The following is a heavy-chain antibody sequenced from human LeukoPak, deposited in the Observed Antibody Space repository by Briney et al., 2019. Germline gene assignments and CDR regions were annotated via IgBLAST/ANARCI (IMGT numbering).Heavy chain of an antibody. D-gene: IGHD6-6*01. CDR3: ATIGYSSSSTRDY. Sequence: SVKVSCKASGGTFSSYAISWVRQAPGQGLEWMGRIIPIFGTTNYAQKFQGRVTITADKSTSTAYMELSSLRSDDTAVYYCATIGYSSSSTRDYWGQGTLVTVSS. CDR2: IIPIFGTT. CDR1: GGTFSSYA. V-gene: IGHV1-69*06. J-gene: IGHJ4*02.